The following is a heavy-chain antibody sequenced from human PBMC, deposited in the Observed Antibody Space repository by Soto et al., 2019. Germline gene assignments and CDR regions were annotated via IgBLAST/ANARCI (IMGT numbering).Heavy chain of an antibody. CDR1: GGSVSSGSYY. D-gene: IGHD2-2*01. V-gene: IGHV4-61*01. CDR2: IYYSGST. J-gene: IGHJ3*02. Sequence: XETLSLPCAVSGGSVSSGSYYWSWIRQPPGKGLEWIGYIYYSGSTNYNPSLKSRVTISVDTSKNQFSLKLSSVTAADTAVYYCAIQLRGGAFDIWGQGTMVTVSS. CDR3: AIQLRGGAFDI.